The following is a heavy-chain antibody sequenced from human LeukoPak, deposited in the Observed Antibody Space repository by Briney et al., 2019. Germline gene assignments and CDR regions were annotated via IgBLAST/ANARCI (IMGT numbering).Heavy chain of an antibody. CDR2: ISYDGSSK. CDR1: GFTFTTYW. V-gene: IGHV3-30*18. CDR3: AEEGLRFFDF. D-gene: IGHD5-12*01. J-gene: IGHJ4*02. Sequence: GGSLRLSCAASGFTFTTYWMSWVRQLPGKGLDWVASISYDGSSKKYVDSVKGRFTISRDNSKRTLYLQMNSLRSEDTAVYYCAEEGLRFFDFWGQGTLVTVSS.